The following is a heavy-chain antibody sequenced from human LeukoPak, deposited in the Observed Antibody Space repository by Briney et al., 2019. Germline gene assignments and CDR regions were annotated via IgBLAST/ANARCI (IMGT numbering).Heavy chain of an antibody. V-gene: IGHV1-69*05. CDR2: IIPIFGTA. D-gene: IGHD6-19*01. Sequence: ASVKVSCKASGGTFSSYAISWVRQAPGQGLEWMGGIIPIFGTANYAQKFQGRVTITTDESTSTAYMELSSLRSEDTAVYYCATQGRYSSGRHGYFDYWSQGTLVTVSS. CDR3: ATQGRYSSGRHGYFDY. J-gene: IGHJ4*02. CDR1: GGTFSSYA.